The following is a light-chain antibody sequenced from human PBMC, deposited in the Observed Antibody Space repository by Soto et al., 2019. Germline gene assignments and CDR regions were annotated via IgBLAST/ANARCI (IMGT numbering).Light chain of an antibody. Sequence: DLQMTQSPSSLSASLGDTVTIXXRASESINKYLSWYQHKPGKAPNLXVYVTSTLQSGVPSRFSGSGSGTNFTLSINTLQPEDFATYYCQRSYTNPWTFGQGTKVDIK. CDR2: VTS. J-gene: IGKJ1*01. CDR1: ESINKY. V-gene: IGKV1-39*01. CDR3: QRSYTNPWT.